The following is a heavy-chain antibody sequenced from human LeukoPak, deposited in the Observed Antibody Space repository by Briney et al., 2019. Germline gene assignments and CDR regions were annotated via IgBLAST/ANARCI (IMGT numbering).Heavy chain of an antibody. CDR3: AKDGTGCGGDCYSDY. CDR2: ISSNSANT. J-gene: IGHJ4*02. CDR1: GFSFSDYY. Sequence: GGSLRLSCAASGFSFSDYYMRWIRQAPGKGLEWVSSISSNSANTYYADAVKGRFTISRDNSKNTLYLQMNSLRAEDTAVYYCAKDGTGCGGDCYSDYWGQGTLVTVSS. V-gene: IGHV3-23*01. D-gene: IGHD2-21*02.